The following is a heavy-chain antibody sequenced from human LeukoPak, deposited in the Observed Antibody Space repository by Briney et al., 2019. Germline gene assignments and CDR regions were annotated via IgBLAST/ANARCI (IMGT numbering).Heavy chain of an antibody. Sequence: PSETLSLTCTVSGGSISSYYWSWIRQPPGKGLEWIGYIYYSGSTNYNPSLKSRVTISVDTSKNQFSLKLSSVTAADTAVYYCARHTYSYDSSGYYYYFDYWGQGTLVTVSS. CDR1: GGSISSYY. CDR3: ARHTYSYDSSGYYYYFDY. CDR2: IYYSGST. D-gene: IGHD3-22*01. V-gene: IGHV4-59*08. J-gene: IGHJ4*02.